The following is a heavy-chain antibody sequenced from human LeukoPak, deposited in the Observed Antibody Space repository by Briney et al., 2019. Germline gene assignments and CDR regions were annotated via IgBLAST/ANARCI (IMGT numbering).Heavy chain of an antibody. CDR1: GGSISSGNYY. Sequence: SQTLSLTCTVSGGSISSGNYYWSWIRQPAGKGLEWIGRIYTSGSTNYNPSLKSRVTVSIDTSKNQFSLKLSSVAAADTAVYYCARDLTTTPYNWFDPWGPGTLVTVSS. CDR3: ARDLTTTPYNWFDP. CDR2: IYTSGST. V-gene: IGHV4-61*02. D-gene: IGHD3-22*01. J-gene: IGHJ5*02.